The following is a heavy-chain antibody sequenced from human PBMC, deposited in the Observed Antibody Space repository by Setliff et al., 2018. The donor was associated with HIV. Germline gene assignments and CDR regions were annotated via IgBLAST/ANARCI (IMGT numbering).Heavy chain of an antibody. CDR1: GGVFSSHT. CDR3: ARSGVGVVGAMDV. CDR2: IIPLSEIT. D-gene: IGHD3-3*01. J-gene: IGHJ6*03. V-gene: IGHV1-69*10. Sequence: SVMVSCKASGGVFSSHTFDWVRQAPGQGLEWMGGIIPLSEITTYTPKFQGRVTLTADESTATAYMELSSLRSEDTAVYYCARSGVGVVGAMDVWGEGTPVTVSS.